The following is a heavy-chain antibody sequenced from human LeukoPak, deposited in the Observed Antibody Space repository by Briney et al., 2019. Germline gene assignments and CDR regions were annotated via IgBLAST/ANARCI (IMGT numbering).Heavy chain of an antibody. CDR3: ARGAIWELLSDFDY. J-gene: IGHJ4*02. D-gene: IGHD1-26*01. CDR2: ISYDGSNK. Sequence: GGSLRLSCAASGFTFSSYAMHWVRQAPGKGLEWVAVISYDGSNKYYADSVKGRFTISRDNSKNTLYLQMNSLRAEDTAVYYCARGAIWELLSDFDYWGQGTLVTVSS. CDR1: GFTFSSYA. V-gene: IGHV3-30-3*01.